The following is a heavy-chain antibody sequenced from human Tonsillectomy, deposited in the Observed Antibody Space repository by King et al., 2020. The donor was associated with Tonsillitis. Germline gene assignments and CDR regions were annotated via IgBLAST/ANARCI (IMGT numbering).Heavy chain of an antibody. D-gene: IGHD1-26*01. J-gene: IGHJ6*03. V-gene: IGHV1-69*01. CDR2: IIPIFGTA. Sequence: VQLVESGAEVKKPGSSVKVSCKASGGTFSSYAISWVRQAPGQGLEWMGGIIPIFGTANNAQKFQGRVTITADESTSTAYLELSSLRSEDTAVYYCARGPIAGATSYHYYYMDVWGKGTTVTVSS. CDR3: ARGPIAGATSYHYYYMDV. CDR1: GGTFSSYA.